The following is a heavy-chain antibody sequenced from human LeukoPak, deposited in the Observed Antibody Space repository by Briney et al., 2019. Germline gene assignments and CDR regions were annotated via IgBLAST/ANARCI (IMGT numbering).Heavy chain of an antibody. CDR2: ISYDGSNK. J-gene: IGHJ4*02. CDR1: GFTFSSYG. CDR3: AREVYDFWRKGYYFDY. D-gene: IGHD3-3*01. Sequence: GGSLRLSCAASGFTFSSYGMHWVRQAPGKGLEWVAVISYDGSNKYYADSVKGRFTISRDNSKNTLYLQMNSLRAEDTAVYYCAREVYDFWRKGYYFDYWGEGTLVTVSS. V-gene: IGHV3-30*03.